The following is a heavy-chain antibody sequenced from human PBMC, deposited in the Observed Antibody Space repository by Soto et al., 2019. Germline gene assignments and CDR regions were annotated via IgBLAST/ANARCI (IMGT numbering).Heavy chain of an antibody. D-gene: IGHD6-6*01. J-gene: IGHJ6*03. Sequence: GGSLRLSCAASGFTFSSYSMNWVRQAPGKGLEWVSSISSISSYIYFADSVKGRFTISRGNAKNSLYLQMNSLRAEDTAVYYCAKGSSSSVPYHYYMDVWGKGTTVTVSS. CDR2: ISSISSYI. V-gene: IGHV3-21*01. CDR1: GFTFSSYS. CDR3: AKGSSSSVPYHYYMDV.